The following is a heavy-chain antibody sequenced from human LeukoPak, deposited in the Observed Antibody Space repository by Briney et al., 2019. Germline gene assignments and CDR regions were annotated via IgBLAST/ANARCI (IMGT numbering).Heavy chain of an antibody. CDR1: GGSISSGGYY. D-gene: IGHD6-13*01. V-gene: IGHV4-30-2*01. CDR2: IYHSGST. J-gene: IGHJ6*03. Sequence: SETLSLTCTVSGGSISSGGYYWSWIRQPPGKGLEWIGYIYHSGSTYYNPSLKSRVTISVDRSKNQFSLKLSSVTAADTAVYYCARTPAAGTNYYYYMDVWGKGTTVTVSS. CDR3: ARTPAAGTNYYYYMDV.